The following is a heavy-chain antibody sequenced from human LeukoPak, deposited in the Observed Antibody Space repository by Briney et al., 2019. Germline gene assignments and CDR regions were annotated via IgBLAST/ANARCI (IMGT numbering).Heavy chain of an antibody. CDR1: GGSISSYY. CDR2: IYYSGST. D-gene: IGHD3-10*01. CDR3: ARGFRGSYYKGYFDY. Sequence: PSETLSLTCTVSGGSISSYYWSWIRQPPGKGLEWIGYIYYSGSTNYNPSLKSRVTISVDTPKNQFSLKLSSVTAADTAVYYCARGFRGSYYKGYFDYWGQGTLVTVSS. J-gene: IGHJ4*02. V-gene: IGHV4-59*01.